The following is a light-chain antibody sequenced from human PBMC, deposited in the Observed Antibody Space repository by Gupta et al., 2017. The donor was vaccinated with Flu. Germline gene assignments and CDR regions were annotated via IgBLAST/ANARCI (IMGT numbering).Light chain of an antibody. CDR2: AAS. V-gene: IGKV1-39*01. J-gene: IGKJ1*01. CDR3: QQRNSTPST. Sequence: PSFLSASVGDRVTITCRASQSISSYLKWYQQKPGKAPKLLIYAASSLQSGVPSRFSGSGSGTEFTLTISSLQPEDFATYYCQQRNSTPSTFGQGTKVEIK. CDR1: QSISSY.